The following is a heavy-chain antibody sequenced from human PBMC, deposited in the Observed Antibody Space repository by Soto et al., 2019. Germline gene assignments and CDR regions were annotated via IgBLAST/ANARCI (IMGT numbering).Heavy chain of an antibody. D-gene: IGHD6-19*01. CDR2: IRSKANKHAT. CDR3: TSPRTAVAGMFWYFDL. Sequence: EVQLVESGGGLVQPGGSLKLSCAASGFSFSGSAMHWVRQASGKGLEWIGRIRSKANKHATAYTASVRGRFTISRDDLKNMAYLEMNDLKTEDTALYFCTSPRTAVAGMFWYFDLWGRGTLVTVSS. J-gene: IGHJ2*01. CDR1: GFSFSGSA. V-gene: IGHV3-73*01.